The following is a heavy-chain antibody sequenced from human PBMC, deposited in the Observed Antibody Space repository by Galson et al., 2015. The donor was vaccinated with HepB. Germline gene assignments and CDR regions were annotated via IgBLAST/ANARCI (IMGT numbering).Heavy chain of an antibody. CDR1: GFTFSSYG. CDR2: IRYDGSNK. CDR3: ARDRSSTSCYIGYYYMDV. J-gene: IGHJ6*03. Sequence: SLRLSCAASGFTFSSYGMHWVRQAPDKGLEWVAFIRYDGSNKYYADSVKGRFTISRDNSKNTLYLQMNSLRAEDTAVYYCARDRSSTSCYIGYYYMDVWGKGTTVTVSS. V-gene: IGHV3-30*02. D-gene: IGHD2-2*02.